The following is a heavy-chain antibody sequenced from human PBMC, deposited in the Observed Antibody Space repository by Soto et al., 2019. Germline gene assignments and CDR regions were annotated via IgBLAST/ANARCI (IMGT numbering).Heavy chain of an antibody. CDR3: AKENGYSSSWFEFDY. V-gene: IGHV3-23*01. D-gene: IGHD6-13*01. Sequence: EVQLLESGGGLVQPGGSLRLSCAASGFTFSSYAMSWVRQAPGKGLEWVSAISGSGGSTYYADSVKGRFTISRDNSKNTLYRQMNSLRDEHTAVYYCAKENGYSSSWFEFDYWGQGTLVTVSS. CDR2: ISGSGGST. CDR1: GFTFSSYA. J-gene: IGHJ4*02.